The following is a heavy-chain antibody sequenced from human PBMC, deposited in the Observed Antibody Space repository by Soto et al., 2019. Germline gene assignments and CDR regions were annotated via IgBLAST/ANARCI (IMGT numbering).Heavy chain of an antibody. J-gene: IGHJ5*02. D-gene: IGHD6-13*01. Sequence: EVQLVESGGGLVKPGGSLRLSCAASGFTFTNAWMSWVRQAPGKGLEWVGRIKSRPDGGTTDYAAPVKGRFAISRDDSKNTLYLKMNRLKTEDTAVYYCTTGFGAAGSNPWGQGTLVTVSS. V-gene: IGHV3-15*01. CDR3: TTGFGAAGSNP. CDR2: IKSRPDGGTT. CDR1: GFTFTNAW.